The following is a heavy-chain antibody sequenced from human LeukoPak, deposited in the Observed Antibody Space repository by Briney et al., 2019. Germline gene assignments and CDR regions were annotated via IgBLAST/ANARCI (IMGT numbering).Heavy chain of an antibody. Sequence: GGSLRLSCVGAGFSFSNYGKHWGRQDPGQGLEWVGSISWDGRNKRYADSVTGRFTISRDNSQNTLYLQMNSLRGEDTAIYYCARSVVTPSSWFDPWGQGTLVTVSS. CDR1: GFSFSNYG. CDR3: ARSVVTPSSWFDP. V-gene: IGHV3-30*03. D-gene: IGHD4-23*01. CDR2: ISWDGRNK. J-gene: IGHJ5*02.